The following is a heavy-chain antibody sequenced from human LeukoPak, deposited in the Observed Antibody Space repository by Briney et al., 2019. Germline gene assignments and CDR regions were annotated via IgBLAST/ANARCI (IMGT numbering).Heavy chain of an antibody. D-gene: IGHD3-16*01. CDR1: AASISSSSHH. V-gene: IGHV4-39*01. J-gene: IGHJ4*02. CDR2: IYYGQTI. CDR3: AGGEKVLDYFDY. Sequence: SETLSLTCTISAASISSSSHHWGWIRQSPGKGLEWIGSIYYGQTIYYNPSLNSRVTISVVTSKDQFTLQLNSVTATDTAVYYCAGGEKVLDYFDYGGRETLVTVSS.